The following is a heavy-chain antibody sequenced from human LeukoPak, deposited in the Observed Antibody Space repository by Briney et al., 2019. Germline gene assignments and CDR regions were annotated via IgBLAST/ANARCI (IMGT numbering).Heavy chain of an antibody. Sequence: GASVKVSCKASGYTFTSYYMHWVRQAPGQGLEWMGIINPSGGSTSYAQKFQGRVTMTRDTSTSTVYMELSIMRSEDTAVYYCARDSAVCGGSCFLFDYWGQGTLVTVSS. D-gene: IGHD2-15*01. CDR3: ARDSAVCGGSCFLFDY. CDR2: INPSGGST. CDR1: GYTFTSYY. V-gene: IGHV1-46*01. J-gene: IGHJ4*02.